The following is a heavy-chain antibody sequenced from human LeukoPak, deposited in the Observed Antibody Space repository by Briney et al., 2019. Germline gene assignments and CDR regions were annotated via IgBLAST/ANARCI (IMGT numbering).Heavy chain of an antibody. CDR3: TRVLAARDPYFDC. V-gene: IGHV3-49*04. D-gene: IGHD2-2*01. J-gene: IGHJ4*02. Sequence: PGGSLRLSCTASGFTFGDYGMSWVRQAPGKGLEWVGFIRSKAYGGTTEYAASVKGRFTISRDDSKSIAYLQMNSLKTEDTAVYYCTRVLAARDPYFDCWGQGTLVTVSS. CDR1: GFTFGDYG. CDR2: IRSKAYGGTT.